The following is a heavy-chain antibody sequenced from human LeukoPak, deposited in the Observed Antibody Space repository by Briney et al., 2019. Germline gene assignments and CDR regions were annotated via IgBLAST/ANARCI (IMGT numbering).Heavy chain of an antibody. J-gene: IGHJ4*02. CDR2: IYYSGNT. CDR3: ARTYFDSSGFYSYYFDY. Sequence: SGTLSLTCVVSGASIDSDNWWSWVRQPPGKGLEWIGYIYYSGNTNYNPSLKSRVAISVGTSTKQLSLRLSSVTAADTAVYYCARTYFDSSGFYSYYFDYWGQGTLVTVSS. CDR1: GASIDSDNW. V-gene: IGHV4-4*02. D-gene: IGHD3-22*01.